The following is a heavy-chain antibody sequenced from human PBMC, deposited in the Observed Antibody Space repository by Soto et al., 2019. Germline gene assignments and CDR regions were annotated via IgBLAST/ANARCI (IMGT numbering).Heavy chain of an antibody. Sequence: SETLSLTCTVSGGSIINGDYYWTWIRQPPGKGLEWIGYIYYSGNTYYNPSLKSRVMISVDTSKNQFSLNLSSVTAADTAVYYCASGYYDILPGRATKYYFDYWGQGALVT. CDR3: ASGYYDILPGRATKYYFDY. D-gene: IGHD3-9*01. J-gene: IGHJ4*02. CDR2: IYYSGNT. V-gene: IGHV4-30-4*01. CDR1: GGSIINGDYY.